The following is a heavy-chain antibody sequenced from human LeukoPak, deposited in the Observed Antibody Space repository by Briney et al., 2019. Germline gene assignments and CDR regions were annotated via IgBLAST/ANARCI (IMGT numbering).Heavy chain of an antibody. CDR3: ARDYDSSGGLDY. CDR1: GYSISSGYY. Sequence: LSLTCTVSGYSISSGYYWGWIRQPPGKGLEWVSYISSSGSTIYYADSVKGRFTISRDNAKNSLYLQMNSLRAEGTAVYYCARDYDSSGGLDYWGQGTLVTVSS. J-gene: IGHJ4*02. D-gene: IGHD3-22*01. V-gene: IGHV3-11*01. CDR2: ISSSGSTI.